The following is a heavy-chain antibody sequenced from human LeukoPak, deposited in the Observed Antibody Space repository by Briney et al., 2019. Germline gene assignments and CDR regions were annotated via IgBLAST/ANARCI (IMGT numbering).Heavy chain of an antibody. D-gene: IGHD6-19*01. CDR3: AKGRFIAVAGTGDY. V-gene: IGHV3-23*01. CDR2: ISGSGGST. CDR1: GFTFSSYA. Sequence: RSGGSLRLSCAASGFTFSSYAMSWVRQAPGKGLEWVSAISGSGGSTYYADSVKGRFTISRDNSKNTLYLQMNSLRAEDTAVYYCAKGRFIAVAGTGDYWGQGTLVTVSS. J-gene: IGHJ4*02.